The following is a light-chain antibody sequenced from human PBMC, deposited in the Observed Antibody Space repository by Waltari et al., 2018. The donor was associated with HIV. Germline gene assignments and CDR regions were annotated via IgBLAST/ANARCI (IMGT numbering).Light chain of an antibody. Sequence: EIVLTQSPGTLSLSPGERATLSCRASQNISSSSFAWYQQKPGQAPRLLMYGTSSRAPGIPDRFSGSGSGTDFTLTISRLEPEDSAVYYCQQYGSSRTFGQGTKVEIQ. CDR2: GTS. CDR1: QNISSSS. J-gene: IGKJ1*01. CDR3: QQYGSSRT. V-gene: IGKV3-20*01.